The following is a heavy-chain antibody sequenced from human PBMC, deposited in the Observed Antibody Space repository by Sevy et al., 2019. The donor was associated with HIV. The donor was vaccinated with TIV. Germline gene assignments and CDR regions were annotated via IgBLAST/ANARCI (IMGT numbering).Heavy chain of an antibody. D-gene: IGHD3-3*01. CDR2: ISGSGDTT. CDR1: GFNFHSYA. CDR3: AKVGDGFWSGPEVNWFDP. J-gene: IGHJ5*02. Sequence: GGSLRLSCAASGFNFHSYAMTWVRQAPGKGLEWVSAISGSGDTTYFADSVRGRFTVSRDNLKNTVFLQLNSLRVEDTAVYFCAKVGDGFWSGPEVNWFDPWGQRTLVTVSS. V-gene: IGHV3-23*01.